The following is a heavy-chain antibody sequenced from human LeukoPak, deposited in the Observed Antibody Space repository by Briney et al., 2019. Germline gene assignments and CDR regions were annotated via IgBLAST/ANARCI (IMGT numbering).Heavy chain of an antibody. J-gene: IGHJ4*02. D-gene: IGHD6-13*01. CDR2: ISGSSSTI. V-gene: IGHV3-48*01. CDR1: GFTFSTYS. CDR3: ARAIAAAEDY. Sequence: GGSLRLSCAASGFTFSTYSMNWVRQAPGKGLEWVSYISGSSSTIYYADSVKGRSTISRDNAKNSVHLQMNSPRAEDTAVYYCARAIAAAEDYWGQGTLVTVSS.